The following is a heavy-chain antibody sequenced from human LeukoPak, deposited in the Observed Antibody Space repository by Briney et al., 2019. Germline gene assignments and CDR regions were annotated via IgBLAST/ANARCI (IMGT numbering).Heavy chain of an antibody. J-gene: IGHJ6*03. Sequence: GGSLRLSCAVSGFSVSVYWMTWVRQAPGKGLEWVANIKQDGSEKNYVDSVKGRFTISRDNSKNRLYLQMNSLRAEDTAVYYCAKAGDTTGYYPAYYYYMDVWGKGTTVTVSS. CDR3: AKAGDTTGYYPAYYYYMDV. D-gene: IGHD3-22*01. V-gene: IGHV3-7*01. CDR2: IKQDGSEK. CDR1: GFSVSVYW.